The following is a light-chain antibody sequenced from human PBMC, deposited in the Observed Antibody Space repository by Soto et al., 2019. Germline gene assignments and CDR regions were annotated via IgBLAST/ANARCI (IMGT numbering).Light chain of an antibody. CDR1: QSINKY. CDR3: RQSDRVPLT. Sequence: DIQMTQSPSSLSASVGDRVTITCRASQSINKYLNWYQQKPGEAPKLLIYTASTLQSGVPSRFSGSGSGTDFSLNISSLQPEDFATYHCRQSDRVPLTFGGGTKVEIK. V-gene: IGKV1-39*01. CDR2: TAS. J-gene: IGKJ4*01.